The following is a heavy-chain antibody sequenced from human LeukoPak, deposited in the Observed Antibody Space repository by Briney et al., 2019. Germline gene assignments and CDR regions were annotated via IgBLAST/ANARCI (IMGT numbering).Heavy chain of an antibody. J-gene: IGHJ3*02. D-gene: IGHD2-15*01. CDR3: ARDGTYCSGGSCYRSAFDI. CDR1: GFTFSSYS. Sequence: GGSLRLSCAASGFTFSSYSMNWVRQAPGKGLEWVSSISSSSSYIYYADSVKGRFTISRDNAKNSPYLQMNSLRAEDTAVYYCARDGTYCSGGSCYRSAFDIWGQGTMVTVSS. V-gene: IGHV3-21*01. CDR2: ISSSSSYI.